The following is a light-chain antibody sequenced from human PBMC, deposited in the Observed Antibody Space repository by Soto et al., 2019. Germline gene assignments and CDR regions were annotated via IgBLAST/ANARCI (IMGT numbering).Light chain of an antibody. J-gene: IGKJ1*01. Sequence: TITCRAGQYIGRYLNWYQQKPGKAPKLLIYAASSLHSGLPSRFSGFLSRTQYTIRIRTAESADLVTHSCDVTPTTLTFGQGTKVDIK. CDR1: QYIGRY. CDR3: DVTPTTLT. CDR2: AAS. V-gene: IGKV1-39*01.